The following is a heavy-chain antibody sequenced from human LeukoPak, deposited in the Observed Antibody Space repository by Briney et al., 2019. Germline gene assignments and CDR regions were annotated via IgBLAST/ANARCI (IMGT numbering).Heavy chain of an antibody. CDR1: GGSFSGYY. V-gene: IGHV4-34*01. J-gene: IGHJ4*02. CDR3: ARHLCSSTSCYLAFDY. CDR2: INHSGST. Sequence: SETLSLTCAVYGGSFSGYYWSWIRQPPGKGLEWIGEINHSGSTNYNPSLKSRVTISVGTSKNQFSLKLSSVTAADTAVYYCARHLCSSTSCYLAFDYWGQGTLVTVSS. D-gene: IGHD2-2*01.